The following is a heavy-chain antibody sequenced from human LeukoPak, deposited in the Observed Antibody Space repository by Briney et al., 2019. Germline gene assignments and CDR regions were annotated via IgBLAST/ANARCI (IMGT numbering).Heavy chain of an antibody. CDR3: ASIQSYYFGLDV. V-gene: IGHV4-61*02. J-gene: IGHJ6*02. Sequence: PPQTLSLTCTVSGGSISSGSYYWSWIRQPAGKGLEWIGRINTSGSTNYNPSLKSRVTISVDTSKNQFSLKLSSVTAADTAVYYCASIQSYYFGLDVWGQGTTVTVSS. D-gene: IGHD4-11*01. CDR1: GGSISSGSYY. CDR2: INTSGST.